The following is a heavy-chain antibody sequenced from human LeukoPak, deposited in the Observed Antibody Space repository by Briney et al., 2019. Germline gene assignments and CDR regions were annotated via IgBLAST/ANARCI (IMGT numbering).Heavy chain of an antibody. V-gene: IGHV4-34*01. Sequence: SETLSLTCAVYGGSFSGYYWSWIRQPPGKGLEWIGEINHSGSTNYNPSPKSRVTISADTSKNQFSLKLSSVTAADTAVYYCARVDNYYDSSGYYPRWGQGTLVTVSS. D-gene: IGHD3-22*01. CDR2: INHSGST. J-gene: IGHJ4*02. CDR1: GGSFSGYY. CDR3: ARVDNYYDSSGYYPR.